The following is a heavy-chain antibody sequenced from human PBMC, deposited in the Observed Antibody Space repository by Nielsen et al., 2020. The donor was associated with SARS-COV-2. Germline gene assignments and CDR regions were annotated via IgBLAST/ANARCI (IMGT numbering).Heavy chain of an antibody. CDR3: ARDYDSSGYYSGWFDP. Sequence: SVKVSCKASGGTFSSYAISWVRQAPGQGLERMGGIIPIFGTANYAQKFQGRVTITADESTSTAYMELSSLRSEDTAVYYCARDYDSSGYYSGWFDPWGQGTLVTVSS. D-gene: IGHD3-22*01. CDR2: IIPIFGTA. J-gene: IGHJ5*02. CDR1: GGTFSSYA. V-gene: IGHV1-69*13.